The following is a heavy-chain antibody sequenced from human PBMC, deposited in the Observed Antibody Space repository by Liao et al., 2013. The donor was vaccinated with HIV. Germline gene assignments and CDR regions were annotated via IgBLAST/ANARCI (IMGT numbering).Heavy chain of an antibody. Sequence: QVQLQQWGAGLLKPSETLSLTCAVEGGSLSGYYWSWIRQPAGKGLEWIGRMYTSGATNYNPSLKSRVTMSVDTSRNQFSLKLRSVTGADTAVYYCAREVNYDFWNGLSNRGPTWWYFDLWGRGTLVTVSS. CDR2: MYTSGAT. J-gene: IGHJ2*01. CDR1: GGSLSGYY. CDR3: AREVNYDFWNGLSNRGPTWWYFDL. D-gene: IGHD3-3*01. V-gene: IGHV4-59*10.